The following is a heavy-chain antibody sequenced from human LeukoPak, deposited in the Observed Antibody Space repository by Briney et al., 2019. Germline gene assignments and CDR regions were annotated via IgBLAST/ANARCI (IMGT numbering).Heavy chain of an antibody. CDR2: ISYDGSNK. J-gene: IGHJ6*02. D-gene: IGHD6-19*01. V-gene: IGHV3-30*04. CDR1: GFTFSSYA. Sequence: GGSLRLSCAASGFTFSSYAMHWVRQAPGKGLEWVAVISYDGSNKYYADSVKGRFTISRDNSKNTLYLQMNSLRAEDTAVYYCARGDSSGWYVNYYYGMDVWGQGTTVTVSS. CDR3: ARGDSSGWYVNYYYGMDV.